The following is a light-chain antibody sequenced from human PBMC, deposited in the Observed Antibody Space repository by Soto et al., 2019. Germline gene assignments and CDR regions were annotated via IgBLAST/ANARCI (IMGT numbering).Light chain of an antibody. CDR1: QSVSSD. CDR2: DAS. CDR3: QQRTNWPPLT. V-gene: IGKV3-11*01. J-gene: IGKJ4*01. Sequence: ELVLTQSPATLSLYPGDRATFSCRASQSVSSDLVWYQHQPGQAPRLLIYDASNTATGVPARFSGSGSGTDFTLTISSLESEDFAVYYCQQRTNWPPLTCGGGTKVEIK.